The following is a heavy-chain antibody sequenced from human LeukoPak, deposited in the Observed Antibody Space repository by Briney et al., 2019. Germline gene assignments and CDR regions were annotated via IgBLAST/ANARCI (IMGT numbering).Heavy chain of an antibody. D-gene: IGHD3-22*01. J-gene: IGHJ3*02. CDR1: GDSISSGDYY. CDR3: ARGPYSYDCSGAFDI. CDR2: ISSSGST. Sequence: SETLSLTCTVSGDSISSGDYYWSWIRQPAGKGLEWIGRISSSGSTNYNPSLKSRVTISVDTSKNQFSLKLSSVTAADTAVYFCARGPYSYDCSGAFDIWGQGTMVTASS. V-gene: IGHV4-61*02.